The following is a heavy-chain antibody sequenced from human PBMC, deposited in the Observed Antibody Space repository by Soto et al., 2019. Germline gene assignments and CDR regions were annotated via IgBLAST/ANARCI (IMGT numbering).Heavy chain of an antibody. CDR3: ARYFDYGDYARWFDP. J-gene: IGHJ5*02. CDR2: IYSGGST. Sequence: VQLVESGGGLVQPGGSLRLSCAASGFTVSSNYMSWVRQAPGKGLEWVSVIYSGGSTYYADSVKGRFTISRDNSNNTLYLQMNSLRAEDTAVYYCARYFDYGDYARWFDPWGQGTLVTVSS. CDR1: GFTVSSNY. D-gene: IGHD4-17*01. V-gene: IGHV3-66*01.